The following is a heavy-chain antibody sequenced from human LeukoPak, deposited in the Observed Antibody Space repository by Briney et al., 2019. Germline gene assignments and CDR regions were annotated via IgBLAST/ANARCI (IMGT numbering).Heavy chain of an antibody. CDR1: GYSFTSYW. CDR2: IYPGDSDT. CDR3: ARRITMIVVVTPYDAFDI. D-gene: IGHD3-22*01. V-gene: IGHV5-51*01. Sequence: GASLKISCKGSGYSFTSYWIGWVRQMPGKGLEWMGIIYPGDSDTRYSPSFQGQVTISADKSISTAYLQWSSLKASDTAMYYCARRITMIVVVTPYDAFDIWGQGTMVTVSS. J-gene: IGHJ3*02.